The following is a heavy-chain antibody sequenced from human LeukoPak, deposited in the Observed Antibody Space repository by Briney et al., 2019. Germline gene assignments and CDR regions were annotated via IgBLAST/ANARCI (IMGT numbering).Heavy chain of an antibody. D-gene: IGHD1-26*01. Sequence: GGSLRLSCAASGFTFSTYSMNCVRQAPGKGLEWFSYISSGSGTIYYADSVKGRFTISRDNAKNSLYLQMNSLRAEDTAVYYCARGSGTYSLGFDYWGQGTLVTVSS. CDR1: GFTFSTYS. V-gene: IGHV3-48*01. CDR3: ARGSGTYSLGFDY. J-gene: IGHJ4*02. CDR2: ISSGSGTI.